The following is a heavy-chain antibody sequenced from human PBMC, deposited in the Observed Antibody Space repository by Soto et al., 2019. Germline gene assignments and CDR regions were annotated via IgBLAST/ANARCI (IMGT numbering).Heavy chain of an antibody. CDR2: ISSSSSYI. J-gene: IGHJ4*02. D-gene: IGHD3-16*01. CDR3: ARDRHDYIWGSSHSDLDY. CDR1: GVTFRSYS. V-gene: IGHV3-21*01. Sequence: GGALRLSCAASGVTFRSYSINLVRQAPEKGLEWVSSISSSSSYIYYADSVKGRFTISRDNAKNSLYLQMNSLRAEDTAVYYCARDRHDYIWGSSHSDLDYWGQGTLVTVSS.